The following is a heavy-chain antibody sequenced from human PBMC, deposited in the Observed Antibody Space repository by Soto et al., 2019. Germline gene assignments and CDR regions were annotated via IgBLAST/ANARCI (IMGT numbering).Heavy chain of an antibody. Sequence: PGGSLRLSCAASGFTFSDYYMSWVRQAPGKGLEWVSYISSSGSTIYYADSVKGRFTISRDNAKNSLYLQMNSLRAEDTAVYYCARAKDGDIVVVPAAISDFYYGMDVWGQGTTVTVSS. CDR1: GFTFSDYY. D-gene: IGHD2-2*01. CDR2: ISSSGSTI. CDR3: ARAKDGDIVVVPAAISDFYYGMDV. J-gene: IGHJ6*02. V-gene: IGHV3-11*01.